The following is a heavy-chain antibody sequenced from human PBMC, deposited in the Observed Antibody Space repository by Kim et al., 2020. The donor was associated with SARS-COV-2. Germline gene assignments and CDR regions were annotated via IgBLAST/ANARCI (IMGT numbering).Heavy chain of an antibody. Sequence: NPSLKSRVTISVNTSKIQFSLKLSSVTAADTAVYYCARDLAAAGFYYFDYWGQGTLVTVSS. D-gene: IGHD6-13*01. J-gene: IGHJ4*02. V-gene: IGHV4-34*01. CDR3: ARDLAAAGFYYFDY.